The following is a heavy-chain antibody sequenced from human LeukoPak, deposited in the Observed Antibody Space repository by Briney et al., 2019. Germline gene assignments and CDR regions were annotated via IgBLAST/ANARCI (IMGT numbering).Heavy chain of an antibody. Sequence: SGGSLRLSCAASGFTFSSYEMNWVRQAPGKGLEWVSYISSSGGTIYYADSVKGRFTISRDNSKNTLYLQMNSLRAEDTAVYYCAKDYGETLLWFGEYYFDYWGQGTLVTVSS. V-gene: IGHV3-48*03. CDR2: ISSSGGTI. CDR1: GFTFSSYE. D-gene: IGHD3-10*01. J-gene: IGHJ4*02. CDR3: AKDYGETLLWFGEYYFDY.